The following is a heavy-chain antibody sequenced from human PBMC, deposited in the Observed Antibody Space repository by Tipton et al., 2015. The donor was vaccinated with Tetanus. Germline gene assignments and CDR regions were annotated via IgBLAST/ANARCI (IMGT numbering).Heavy chain of an antibody. V-gene: IGHV1-2*02. CDR1: GYMFTGYY. CDR3: VRPDRYCSGGSCYLALDY. D-gene: IGHD2-15*01. J-gene: IGHJ4*02. CDR2: INPNNGGI. Sequence: QLVQSGAEVKKPGASVKVSCKASGYMFTGYYMHWVRQAPGQGLEWMGWINPNNGGIDYAQKFQGRVTMTRDTAIRTAYMELSSLRSDDTAVYYCVRPDRYCSGGSCYLALDYWGQGTLITVSS.